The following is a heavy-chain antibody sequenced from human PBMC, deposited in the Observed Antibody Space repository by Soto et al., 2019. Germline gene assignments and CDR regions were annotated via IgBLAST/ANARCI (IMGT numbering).Heavy chain of an antibody. CDR1: GYTFTSYA. V-gene: IGHV1-3*01. Sequence: QVQLVQSGAEVQKPGASVKVSCKASGYTFTSYAIHWVRQAPGPRLEWMGWINAGNGNTQYSQKFQGRVTITRDTAASIAYMEVSSLRSEDTALYYCAREQSGEIMTMTYAFDIWGQGTMVTVSS. J-gene: IGHJ3*02. D-gene: IGHD3-16*01. CDR3: AREQSGEIMTMTYAFDI. CDR2: INAGNGNT.